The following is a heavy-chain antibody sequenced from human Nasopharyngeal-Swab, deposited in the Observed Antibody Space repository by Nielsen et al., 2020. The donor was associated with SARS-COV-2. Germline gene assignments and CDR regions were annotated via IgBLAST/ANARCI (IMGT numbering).Heavy chain of an antibody. D-gene: IGHD2-15*01. CDR3: KRGLGWRGAFDI. J-gene: IGHJ3*02. CDR1: GGTFSSYA. Sequence: SEKVSCKASGGTFSSYAISWVRQAPGQGLEWMGMIIPIFGTAKYAQKFQGRVTITADDSTSTAYMELSSLRSEDTAVHYFKRGLGWRGAFDIWGQGTMVTVSS. V-gene: IGHV1-69*13. CDR2: IIPIFGTA.